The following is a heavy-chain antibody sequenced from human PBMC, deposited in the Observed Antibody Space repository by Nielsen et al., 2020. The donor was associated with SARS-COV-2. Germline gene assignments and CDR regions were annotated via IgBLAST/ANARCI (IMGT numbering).Heavy chain of an antibody. Sequence: GESLKISCAASGFTFSSYSMNWVRQATGKGLEWVSSISSSSSYIYYADSVKGRFTISRDNAKNSLYLQMNSLRAEDTAVYYCAGEVPGTTGTELFDYWGQGTLVTVSS. CDR3: AGEVPGTTGTELFDY. CDR2: ISSSSSYI. D-gene: IGHD1-1*01. V-gene: IGHV3-21*01. CDR1: GFTFSSYS. J-gene: IGHJ4*02.